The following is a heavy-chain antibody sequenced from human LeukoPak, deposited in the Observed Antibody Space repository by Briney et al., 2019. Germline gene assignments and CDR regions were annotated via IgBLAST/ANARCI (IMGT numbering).Heavy chain of an antibody. J-gene: IGHJ3*02. V-gene: IGHV3-30-3*02. CDR2: ISFDGNNK. D-gene: IGHD4-23*01. CDR1: GFTFSSYA. CDR3: AKRGADSGGNSALVAFDI. Sequence: GGSLRLSCAASGFTFSSYAMHWVRQAPGKGLEWVAVISFDGNNKYYADSVKGRFTISRDNSKNTLYLQMNSLRAEDTAVYYCAKRGADSGGNSALVAFDIWGQGTLVTVSS.